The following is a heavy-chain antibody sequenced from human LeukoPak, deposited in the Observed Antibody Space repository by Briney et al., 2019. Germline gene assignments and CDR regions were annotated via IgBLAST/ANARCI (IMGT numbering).Heavy chain of an antibody. V-gene: IGHV1-18*04. CDR2: ISAYNGNT. Sequence: ASVKVSCKASGYTFTSYYMHWVRQAPGQGLEWMGWISAYNGNTNYAQKLQGRVTMTTDTSTSTAYMELRSLRSDDTAVYYCARDGWWSSWYYYYYYMDVWGKGTTVTVSS. D-gene: IGHD6-13*01. CDR3: ARDGWWSSWYYYYYYMDV. CDR1: GYTFTSYY. J-gene: IGHJ6*03.